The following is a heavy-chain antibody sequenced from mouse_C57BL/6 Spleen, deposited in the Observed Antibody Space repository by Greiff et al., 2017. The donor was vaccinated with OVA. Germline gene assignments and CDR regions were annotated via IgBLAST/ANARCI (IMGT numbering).Heavy chain of an antibody. D-gene: IGHD1-1*01. V-gene: IGHV1-55*01. J-gene: IGHJ2*01. CDR3: AREKGYYDGSSYGGDY. CDR2: IYPGSGST. CDR1: GYTFTSYW. Sequence: QVQLQQPGAELVKPGASVKMSCKASGYTFTSYWITWVKQRPGQGLEWIGDIYPGSGSTNYNEKFKSKATLTVDTSSSTAYMQLSSLTSEDSAVYYCAREKGYYDGSSYGGDYWGQGTTLTVSS.